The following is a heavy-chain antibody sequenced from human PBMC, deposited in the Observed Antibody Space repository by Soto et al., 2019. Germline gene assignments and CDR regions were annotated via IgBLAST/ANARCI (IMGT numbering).Heavy chain of an antibody. D-gene: IGHD3-22*01. J-gene: IGHJ4*02. CDR3: ARQVYDSDTGPNFQYYFDS. V-gene: IGHV5-10-1*01. Sequence: PGESLKISCKGSGYSFAGYWITWVRQKPGKGLEWMGRIDPSDSQTYYSPSFRGHVTISATKSITTVFLQWSSLRASDTAMYYCARQVYDSDTGPNFQYYFDSWGQGTPVTVSS. CDR2: IDPSDSQT. CDR1: GYSFAGYW.